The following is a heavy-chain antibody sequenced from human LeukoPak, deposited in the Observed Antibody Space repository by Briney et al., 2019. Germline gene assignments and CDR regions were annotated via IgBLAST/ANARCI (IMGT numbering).Heavy chain of an antibody. J-gene: IGHJ4*02. CDR2: IYGGGST. D-gene: IGHD3-22*01. Sequence: GGSLRLSCAASGFTVSSNYMSWVRQAPGEGLEWASVIYGGGSTYYADSVKGRFSISRDTSKNAVYLQMNSLRAEDTAVYYCARAQFFHDSSTYGPDYWGQGTLVTVSS. CDR1: GFTVSSNY. CDR3: ARAQFFHDSSTYGPDY. V-gene: IGHV3-53*01.